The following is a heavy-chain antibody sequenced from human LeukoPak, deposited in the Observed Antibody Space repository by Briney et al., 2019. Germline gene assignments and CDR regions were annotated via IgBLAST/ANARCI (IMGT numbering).Heavy chain of an antibody. CDR3: ARATMKYYYYYMDV. Sequence: ASVKVSCKASGYTFTSYDINWVRQATGQGLEWMGWMNPNSGNTGYAQKFQGRVTMTRNTSISTAYMELSSLRSEDTAVYYCARATMKYYYYYMDVWGKGTTVAVSS. V-gene: IGHV1-8*01. J-gene: IGHJ6*03. CDR2: MNPNSGNT. CDR1: GYTFTSYD. D-gene: IGHD5-24*01.